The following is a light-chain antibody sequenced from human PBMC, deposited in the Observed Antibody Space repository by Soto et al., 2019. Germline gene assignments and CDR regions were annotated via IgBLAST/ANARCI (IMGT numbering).Light chain of an antibody. V-gene: IGKV3-15*01. Sequence: EIVMTQSPATLSVSPGERATLSCRASQSVSSNFAWYQQKPGQAPRLLIYGASTRATGIPARFSGSGSGTEFTLTISSLQSEDFALYYCQQYINWPPYTVGQGTKLEIK. CDR1: QSVSSN. J-gene: IGKJ2*01. CDR2: GAS. CDR3: QQYINWPPYT.